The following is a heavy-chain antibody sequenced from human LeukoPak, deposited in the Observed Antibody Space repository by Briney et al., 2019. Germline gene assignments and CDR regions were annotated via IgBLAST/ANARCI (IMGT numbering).Heavy chain of an antibody. V-gene: IGHV4-39*01. CDR1: GGSIITTDYY. D-gene: IGHD4-23*01. Sequence: SETLSLTCTVSGGSIITTDYYWGWIRQPPEKGLEWIGSIYYAGSTFYRPSLRSRVTISVDTSKNQFSLKLSSVTAADTAVYYCASTTVVTGSDAFDIWGQGTMVTVSS. CDR2: IYYAGST. J-gene: IGHJ3*02. CDR3: ASTTVVTGSDAFDI.